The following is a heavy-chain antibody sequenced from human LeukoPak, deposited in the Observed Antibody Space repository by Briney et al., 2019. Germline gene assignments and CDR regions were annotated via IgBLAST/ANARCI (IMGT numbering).Heavy chain of an antibody. V-gene: IGHV4-61*01. CDR3: ARSVVDIAMEYFDY. D-gene: IGHD5-18*01. Sequence: SETLSLTCTVSGGSVSSGSYYWSWIRQPPGKGLEWIGYIYYSGSTNYNPSLKSRVTISVDTSKNQFSLKLSSVTAADTAVYYCARSVVDIAMEYFDYWGQGTLVTVSS. J-gene: IGHJ4*02. CDR2: IYYSGST. CDR1: GGSVSSGSYY.